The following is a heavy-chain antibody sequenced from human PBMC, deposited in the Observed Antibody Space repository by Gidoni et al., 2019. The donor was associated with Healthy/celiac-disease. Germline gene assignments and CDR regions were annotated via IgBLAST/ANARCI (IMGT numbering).Heavy chain of an antibody. J-gene: IGHJ4*02. CDR1: GGSFSGYS. V-gene: IGHV4-34*01. CDR2: INHIGST. CDR3: ARLTVTTAYSFDY. D-gene: IGHD4-17*01. Sequence: QVQLQQWGAGLLKPSETLSLTCAVYGGSFSGYSWSWIRQPPGKGLEWIGEINHIGSTNYNPSLKRCVNISVDTSKNQFSLKLSSVTAADTAVYYCARLTVTTAYSFDYWGQGTLVTVSS.